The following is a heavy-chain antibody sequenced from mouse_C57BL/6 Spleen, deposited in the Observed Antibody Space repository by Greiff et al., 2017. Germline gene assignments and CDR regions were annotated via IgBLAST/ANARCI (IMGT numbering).Heavy chain of an antibody. CDR2: IYPGDGDT. CDR3: AREDGYGSSYWYFDV. Sequence: QVQLQQSGPELVKPGASVKISCKASGYAFSSSWMNWVKQRPGKGLEWIGRIYPGDGDTNYNGKFKGKATLTADKSSSTAYMQLSSLTSEDSAVYFCAREDGYGSSYWYFDVGGTGTTVTVSS. D-gene: IGHD1-1*01. CDR1: GYAFSSSW. J-gene: IGHJ1*03. V-gene: IGHV1-82*01.